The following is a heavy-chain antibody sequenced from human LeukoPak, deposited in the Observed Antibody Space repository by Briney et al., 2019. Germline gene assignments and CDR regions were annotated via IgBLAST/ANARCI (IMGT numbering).Heavy chain of an antibody. CDR2: FKSKTAT. J-gene: IGHJ4*02. V-gene: IGHV3-15*01. D-gene: IGHD6-13*01. Sequence: PGGSLRLSCAASGFALSSAWMNWVRQAPGKGLEWVGHFKSKTATNYAAPVKGRFTFSSDDSQNTMYLQMSSMKTEDTAVYYCTTDLAAVGKGDFDYWGQGTLVTVSS. CDR3: TTDLAAVGKGDFDY. CDR1: GFALSSAW.